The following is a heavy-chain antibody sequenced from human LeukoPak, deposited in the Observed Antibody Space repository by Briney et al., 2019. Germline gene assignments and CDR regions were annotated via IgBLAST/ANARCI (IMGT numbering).Heavy chain of an antibody. CDR3: ARVRGTYYYGSGSYSSEYFQH. J-gene: IGHJ1*01. CDR1: GYTFTSYG. Sequence: ASVKASCKASGYTFTSYGISWLRQAPGHGLEWMGWISSYHGNTNYAKKLQGGVTMTTDTSTSTAYMELRSLRSVDTAVYYCARVRGTYYYGSGSYSSEYFQHWGQGTLVTVSS. D-gene: IGHD3-10*01. CDR2: ISSYHGNT. V-gene: IGHV1-18*01.